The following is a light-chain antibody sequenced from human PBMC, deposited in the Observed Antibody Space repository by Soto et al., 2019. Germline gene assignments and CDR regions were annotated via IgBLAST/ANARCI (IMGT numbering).Light chain of an antibody. Sequence: EIVMTQSPATLSVSPGERATLSCRASQSVSGNLAWYQQKPGQAPRLLIFAASTRTTGIPSRFSGSGSGTEFTLSVSSLQSQDFAVYCCQEYNNGLPVTLSPGKKVDI. J-gene: IGKJ3*01. V-gene: IGKV3-15*01. CDR1: QSVSGN. CDR3: QEYNNGLPVT. CDR2: AAS.